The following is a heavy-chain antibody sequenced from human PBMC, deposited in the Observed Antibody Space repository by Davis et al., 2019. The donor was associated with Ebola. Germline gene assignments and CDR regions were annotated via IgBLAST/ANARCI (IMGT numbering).Heavy chain of an antibody. CDR1: GFTFSSYT. CDR2: ILYDGLSE. V-gene: IGHV3-30*04. D-gene: IGHD1-1*01. J-gene: IGHJ4*02. CDR3: AGEVSTTEFDY. Sequence: PGGSLRLSCAASGFTFSSYTMHWVRQAPGKGLEWVAVILYDGLSEYYADSVKGRFTISRDNSYNTLYLQMNGLRAEDTAVYYCAGEVSTTEFDYWGQGILVTVSS.